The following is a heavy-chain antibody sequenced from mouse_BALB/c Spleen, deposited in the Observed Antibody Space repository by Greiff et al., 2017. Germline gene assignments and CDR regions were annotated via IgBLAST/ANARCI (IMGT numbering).Heavy chain of an antibody. CDR2: ISSGGST. Sequence: EVKLVESGGGLVKPGGSLKLSCAASGFNFSSYAMSWVRQTPEKRLEWVASISSGGSTYYPDSVKGRCTISRDNARNILYLQMSSLRSEDTAMYYCAREECNYAWFAYWGQGTLVTVSA. CDR1: GFNFSSYA. V-gene: IGHV5-6-5*01. D-gene: IGHD2-1*01. J-gene: IGHJ3*01. CDR3: AREECNYAWFAY.